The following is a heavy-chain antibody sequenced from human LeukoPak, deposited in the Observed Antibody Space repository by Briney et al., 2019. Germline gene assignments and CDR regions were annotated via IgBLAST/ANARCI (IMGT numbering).Heavy chain of an antibody. CDR1: GFTVSRNY. Sequence: GGSLRLSCAASGFTVSRNYMSWVRQAPGKGLEWVSVIYSGGRTYYADSVKARFTISRDNSKNTLYLQMNSLRADDTAVYYCASGSFYGDYFDCWGQGTLVTVSS. CDR3: ASGSFYGDYFDC. V-gene: IGHV3-66*01. CDR2: IYSGGRT. J-gene: IGHJ4*02. D-gene: IGHD3-10*01.